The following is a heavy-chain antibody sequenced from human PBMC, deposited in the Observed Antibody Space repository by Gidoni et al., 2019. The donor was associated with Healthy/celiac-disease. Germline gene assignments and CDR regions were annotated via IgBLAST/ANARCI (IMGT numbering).Heavy chain of an antibody. V-gene: IGHV4-61*02. CDR1: GGSISSGSYY. J-gene: IGHJ4*02. CDR2: IYTSGST. D-gene: IGHD1-26*01. Sequence: QVQLQESGPGLVKPSQTLSLTCTVSGGSISSGSYYWSWIRQPAGKGLEWIGRIYTSGSTNYNPSLKSRVTMSVDTSKNQFSLKLSSVTAADTAVYYCARGIGGATLYWGQGTLVTVSS. CDR3: ARGIGGATLY.